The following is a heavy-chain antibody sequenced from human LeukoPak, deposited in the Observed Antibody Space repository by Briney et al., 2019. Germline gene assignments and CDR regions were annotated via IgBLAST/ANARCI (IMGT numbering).Heavy chain of an antibody. D-gene: IGHD3-22*01. CDR3: ASDLYDSSGYYYY. Sequence: SETLSLTCTVSGGSISSSSYYLGWIRQPPGKGLEWIGSIYYSGSTYYNPSLKSRVTISVDTSKNQFSLKLSSVTAADTAVYYCASDLYDSSGYYYYWGQGTLVTVSS. J-gene: IGHJ4*02. CDR1: GGSISSSSYY. V-gene: IGHV4-39*01. CDR2: IYYSGST.